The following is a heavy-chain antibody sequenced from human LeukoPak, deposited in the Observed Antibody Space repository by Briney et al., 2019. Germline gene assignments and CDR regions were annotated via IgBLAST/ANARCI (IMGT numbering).Heavy chain of an antibody. D-gene: IGHD2-2*03. Sequence: ASVRVSGMASGYTFNNYDINWVRQAPGQGLEWMGWMNPNSGNTGYAQKFQGRFTLTRETFISPAYMELSSLRSDDTAVYYCVRAMDPLDTFNCQYAMDVWGQGTMVTVSS. V-gene: IGHV1-8*01. CDR3: VRAMDPLDTFNCQYAMDV. J-gene: IGHJ6*02. CDR2: MNPNSGNT. CDR1: GYTFNNYD.